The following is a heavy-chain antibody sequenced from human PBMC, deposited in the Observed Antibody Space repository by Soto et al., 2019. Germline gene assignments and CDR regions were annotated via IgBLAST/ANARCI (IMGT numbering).Heavy chain of an antibody. D-gene: IGHD6-19*01. CDR1: GFTFSSYA. CDR2: ISGSGGST. J-gene: IGHJ6*03. V-gene: IGHV3-23*01. CDR3: AKEGLSRAGYSSGWYFIYYYYMDV. Sequence: GGSLRLSCAASGFTFSSYAMSWVRQAPGKGLEWVSAISGSGGSTYYADSVKGRFTISRDNSKNTLYLQMNSLRAEDTAVYYCAKEGLSRAGYSSGWYFIYYYYMDVWGKGTTVTVSS.